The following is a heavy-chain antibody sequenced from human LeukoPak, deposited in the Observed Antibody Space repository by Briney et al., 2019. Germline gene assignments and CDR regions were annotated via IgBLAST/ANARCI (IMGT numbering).Heavy chain of an antibody. J-gene: IGHJ4*02. V-gene: IGHV4-61*02. Sequence: PSETLSLTCIVSGGSIRSGSYYWSWIRQPAGKGLEWIGRIYTSGSTYYNPSLKSRVTISVDTSKNQFSPKLSSVTAADTAVYYCARDLWGSGIDNWGQGTLVTVSS. CDR3: ARDLWGSGIDN. D-gene: IGHD3-10*01. CDR1: GGSIRSGSYY. CDR2: IYTSGST.